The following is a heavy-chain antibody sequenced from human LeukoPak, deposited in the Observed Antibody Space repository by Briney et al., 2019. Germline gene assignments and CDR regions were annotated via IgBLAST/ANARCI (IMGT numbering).Heavy chain of an antibody. CDR1: GGSIRSYY. V-gene: IGHV4-4*07. CDR2: IYTSGST. D-gene: IGHD3-22*01. Sequence: SETLTLTCTVSGGSIRSYYWSWIRQPAGKGLEWIGRIYTSGSTNYNPSLKSRVTMSVDTSKNQFSLKLSSVTAADTAVYYCARAIDRYDSSGYLFDYWGQGTLVTVSS. J-gene: IGHJ4*02. CDR3: ARAIDRYDSSGYLFDY.